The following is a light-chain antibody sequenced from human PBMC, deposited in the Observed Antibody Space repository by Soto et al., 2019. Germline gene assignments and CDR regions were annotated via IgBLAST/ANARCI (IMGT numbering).Light chain of an antibody. CDR2: GNS. CDR3: SSHAGSKNMV. Sequence: QSVLTQPPSVSGAPGQRVTISCTGSSSNIGAGYDVHWYQQLPGTAPKLLIYGNSNRPSGVPDRFSGSKSGTSASLAITGLQAEDEADYYCSSHAGSKNMVFGGGTKLTVL. CDR1: SSNIGAGYD. V-gene: IGLV1-40*01. J-gene: IGLJ2*01.